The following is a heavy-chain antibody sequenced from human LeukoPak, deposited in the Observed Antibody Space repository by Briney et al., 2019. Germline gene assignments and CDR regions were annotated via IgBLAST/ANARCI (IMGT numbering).Heavy chain of an antibody. CDR3: ARVHGDYVVGRNDYYYGMDV. CDR2: IIPIFGTA. J-gene: IGHJ6*02. V-gene: IGHV1-69*13. D-gene: IGHD4-17*01. Sequence: ASVTVSCKASGGTFSSYAISWVRQAPGQGLEWMGGIIPIFGTANYAQKFQGRVTITADESTSTAYMELSSLRSEDTAVYYCARVHGDYVVGRNDYYYGMDVWGQGTTVTVSS. CDR1: GGTFSSYA.